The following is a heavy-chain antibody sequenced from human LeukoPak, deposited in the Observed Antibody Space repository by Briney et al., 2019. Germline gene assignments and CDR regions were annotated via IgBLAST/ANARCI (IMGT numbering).Heavy chain of an antibody. D-gene: IGHD3-9*01. J-gene: IGHJ4*02. CDR2: IIPIFGTA. V-gene: IGHV1-69*13. Sequence: SVKVSCKASGGTFSSYAISWVRQAPGQGLEWMGGIIPIFGTANYAQKFQGRVTITADESTSTAYMELSSLRSEDTAVYYCARGVYYDILTGYPSPYYFDYWGQGTLVTVSS. CDR3: ARGVYYDILTGYPSPYYFDY. CDR1: GGTFSSYA.